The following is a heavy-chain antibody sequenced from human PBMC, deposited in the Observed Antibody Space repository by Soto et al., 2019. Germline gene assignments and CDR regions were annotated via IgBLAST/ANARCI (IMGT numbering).Heavy chain of an antibody. D-gene: IGHD3-22*01. V-gene: IGHV1-46*01. CDR3: AREYGNYDSSGYYAY. CDR1: GYSFTSYF. CDR2: INPSGGST. J-gene: IGHJ4*02. Sequence: ASVKVSCKTSGYSFTSYFIHWVRQAPGQGLEWMGIINPSGGSTNYAQKLQGRVSMTRDRSTSTVHMELSGLRSDDTAMYYCAREYGNYDSSGYYAYWGQGTLVTVSS.